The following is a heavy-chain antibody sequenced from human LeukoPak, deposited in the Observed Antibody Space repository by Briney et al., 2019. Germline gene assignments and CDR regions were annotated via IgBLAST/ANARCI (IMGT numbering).Heavy chain of an antibody. D-gene: IGHD7-27*01. V-gene: IGHV1-2*02. CDR2: INPNSGGT. CDR1: GYTFSGYY. Sequence: ASVKVSCKASGYTFSGYYMHWVRQAPGQGLEWMGWINPNSGGTNYAQKFQGSVTMTRDTSISTAYMELSRLRSDDTAAYYCAREETNWGDAFDIWGQGTMVTVSS. CDR3: AREETNWGDAFDI. J-gene: IGHJ3*02.